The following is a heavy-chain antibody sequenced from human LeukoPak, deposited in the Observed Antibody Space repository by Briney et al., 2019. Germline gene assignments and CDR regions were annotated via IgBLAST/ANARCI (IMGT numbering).Heavy chain of an antibody. CDR3: ARRGRDSDWFDP. V-gene: IGHV4-59*08. CDR1: GGSISSYY. Sequence: PSETLSLTCTVSGGSISSYYWSWIRQPPGKGLEWIGYIYYSGSTNYNPSLKSRVTISVDTSKNQFSLKLSSVTAADTAVYYCARRGRDSDWFDPWGQGTLVTASS. CDR2: IYYSGST. D-gene: IGHD3-16*01. J-gene: IGHJ5*02.